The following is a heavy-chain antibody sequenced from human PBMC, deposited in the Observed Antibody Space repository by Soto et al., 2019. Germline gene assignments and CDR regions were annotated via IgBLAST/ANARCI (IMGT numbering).Heavy chain of an antibody. V-gene: IGHV3-23*01. CDR2: ISNSGDT. J-gene: IGHJ6*02. Sequence: VQLLESGGALVQPGGSLRLSCAASGFTFSSYAIYWVRQAPGKGLEWVSTISNSGDTYYADSVEGRFTISRDNSXXXXXXXXXXXXXXXXXXXXXXXXXXXXXXXXXXGQGTTVTVSS. CDR3: XXXXXXXXXXXX. CDR1: GFTFSSYA.